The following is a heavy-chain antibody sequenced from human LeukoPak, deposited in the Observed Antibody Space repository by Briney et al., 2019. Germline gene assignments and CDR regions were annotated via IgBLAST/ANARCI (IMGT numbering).Heavy chain of an antibody. D-gene: IGHD3-22*01. J-gene: IGHJ4*02. Sequence: GGSLRLSCAAPRFTFSSYAMSWVRQAPGKGLEWVSAISGSGGSTYYADSVKGRFTISRDNSKNMLYLQMNSLRAEDTAVYYCAKYLGINGYFDYWGQGTLVTVSS. CDR3: AKYLGINGYFDY. CDR2: ISGSGGST. CDR1: RFTFSSYA. V-gene: IGHV3-23*01.